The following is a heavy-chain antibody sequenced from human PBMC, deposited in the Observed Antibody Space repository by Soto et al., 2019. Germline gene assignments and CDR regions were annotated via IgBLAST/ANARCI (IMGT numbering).Heavy chain of an antibody. CDR1: GGSISSGGYS. V-gene: IGHV4-30-2*01. CDR2: IYHSGST. Sequence: TSETLSLTCAVSGGSISSGGYSWSWIRQPPGKGLDWIGYIYHSGSTYYNPSLKSRVTISVDRSKNQFSLKLSSVTAADTAVYYCARSRENYDSSGYYYRYYFDYWGQGTLVTVSS. J-gene: IGHJ4*02. D-gene: IGHD3-22*01. CDR3: ARSRENYDSSGYYYRYYFDY.